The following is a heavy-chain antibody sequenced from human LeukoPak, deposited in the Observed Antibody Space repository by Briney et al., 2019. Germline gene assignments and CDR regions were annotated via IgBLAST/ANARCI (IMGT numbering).Heavy chain of an antibody. Sequence: PGGSLRLSCAASGFKFSDYYMSWIRQAPGKGLEWLSYISSSGSTIYYADSVKGRFTISRDNAKNSLYLQMNSLRAEDTAVYYCARDSEPLSLVPAAPYFDYWGQGTLVTVSS. CDR3: ARDSEPLSLVPAAPYFDY. CDR2: ISSSGSTI. D-gene: IGHD2-2*01. V-gene: IGHV3-11*01. J-gene: IGHJ4*02. CDR1: GFKFSDYY.